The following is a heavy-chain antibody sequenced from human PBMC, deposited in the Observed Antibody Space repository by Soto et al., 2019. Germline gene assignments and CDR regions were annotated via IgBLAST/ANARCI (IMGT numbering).Heavy chain of an antibody. Sequence: GGSLRLSCAASGFTFSSYGMHWVRQAPGKGLEWVAVISYDGSNKYYADSVKGRFTISRDNSKNTLYLQMYSLRAEDTAVYYCAKDRPYSSGWLDAFDIWGQGTMVTVSS. CDR2: ISYDGSNK. J-gene: IGHJ3*02. CDR3: AKDRPYSSGWLDAFDI. D-gene: IGHD6-19*01. V-gene: IGHV3-30*18. CDR1: GFTFSSYG.